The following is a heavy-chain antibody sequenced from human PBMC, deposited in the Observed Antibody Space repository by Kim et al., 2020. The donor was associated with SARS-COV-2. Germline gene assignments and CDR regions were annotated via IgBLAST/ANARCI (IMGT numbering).Heavy chain of an antibody. CDR2: ISGSGGRT. V-gene: IGHV3-23*01. CDR1: GLTFSSNA. J-gene: IGHJ3*02. Sequence: GGSLRLSCAASGLTFSSNAMSWVRQAPGKGLEWVSAISGSGGRTYYADSVKGRFTISRDNTKNTLYLQMNSLRAEDTAVYYCAKPQHSGLVFDAFDMWGQGKIVTVSS. CDR3: AKPQHSGLVFDAFDM. D-gene: IGHD3-9*01.